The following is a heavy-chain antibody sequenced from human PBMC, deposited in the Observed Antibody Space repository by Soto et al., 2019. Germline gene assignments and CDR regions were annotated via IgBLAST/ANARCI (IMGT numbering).Heavy chain of an antibody. CDR3: ARAPSYYGSGSYNWFDP. Sequence: GASVKVSCKASGYTFTGYYMHWVRQAPGQGLEWMGWINPNSGGTNYAQKFQGWVTMTRDTSISTAYMELSRLRSDDTAVYYCARAPSYYGSGSYNWFDPWGQGTLVTVSS. D-gene: IGHD3-10*01. J-gene: IGHJ5*02. V-gene: IGHV1-2*04. CDR2: INPNSGGT. CDR1: GYTFTGYY.